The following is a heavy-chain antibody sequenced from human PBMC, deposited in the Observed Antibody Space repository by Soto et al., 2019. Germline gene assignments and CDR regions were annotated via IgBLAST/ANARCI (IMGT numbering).Heavy chain of an antibody. Sequence: PGGSLRLSCTASGFTFTAYQMSWVRQAPGKGLEWVSAIDSASDTHYADSVKGRFTISRDNSKNTLYLQMNSLRAEDTAIYYCAKELATASFITIDYWGQGVLVTVSS. CDR2: IDSASDT. CDR1: GFTFTAYQ. J-gene: IGHJ4*02. D-gene: IGHD1-20*01. V-gene: IGHV3-23*01. CDR3: AKELATASFITIDY.